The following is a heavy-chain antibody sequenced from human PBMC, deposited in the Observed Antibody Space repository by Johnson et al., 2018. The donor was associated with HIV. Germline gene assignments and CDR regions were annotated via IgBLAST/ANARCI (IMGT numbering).Heavy chain of an antibody. J-gene: IGHJ3*02. CDR3: ARDRHCGGDCYTDDAFDI. CDR1: GFTFSDYY. D-gene: IGHD2-21*02. Sequence: QVQLVESGGGLVKPGGSLRLSCAASGFTFSDYYMSWIRQAPGKWLEWVSYISSSGSTIYYADSVKGRFTISRDNAKNSLYLQMNSLRAEDTAVYYCARDRHCGGDCYTDDAFDIWGQGTMVTVSS. V-gene: IGHV3-11*04. CDR2: ISSSGSTI.